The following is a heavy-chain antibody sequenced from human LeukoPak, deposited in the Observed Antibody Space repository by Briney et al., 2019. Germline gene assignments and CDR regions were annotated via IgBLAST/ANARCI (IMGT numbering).Heavy chain of an antibody. Sequence: PGGSLRLSCAASGFTFSTYGMHWVRQAPGKGLEWVSVIYSGGSTYYADSVKGRFTISRDNSKNTLYLQMNSLRAEDTAVYYCAKEYYSNYGDPWGQGTLVTVSS. D-gene: IGHD4-11*01. CDR2: IYSGGST. V-gene: IGHV3-23*03. J-gene: IGHJ5*02. CDR1: GFTFSTYG. CDR3: AKEYYSNYGDP.